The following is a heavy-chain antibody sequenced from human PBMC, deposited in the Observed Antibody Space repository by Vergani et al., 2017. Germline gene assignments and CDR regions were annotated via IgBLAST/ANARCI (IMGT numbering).Heavy chain of an antibody. CDR2: IYYSGST. D-gene: IGHD5-18*01. CDR3: ARDAGGYSYGQFDY. Sequence: QVQLQESGPGLVKPSETLSLTCTVSGGSISSYYLSWIRQPPGKGLEWIGYIYYSGSTNYNPSLKSRVTISVDTSKNQFSLKLSSVTAAATAVYYCARDAGGYSYGQFDYWGQGTLVTVSS. J-gene: IGHJ4*02. V-gene: IGHV4-59*01. CDR1: GGSISSYY.